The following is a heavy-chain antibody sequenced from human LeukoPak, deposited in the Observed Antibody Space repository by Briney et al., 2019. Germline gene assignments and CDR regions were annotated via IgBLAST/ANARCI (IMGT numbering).Heavy chain of an antibody. CDR1: GFTFSSYW. V-gene: IGHV3-7*03. D-gene: IGHD6-13*01. CDR2: IEQDGSEK. J-gene: IGHJ1*01. CDR3: ARGHNGQQLAAEYFQH. Sequence: GGSLRLSCAASGFTFSSYWMSWVRQAPGKGLEWVANIEQDGSEKYYVDSVKGRFTISRDNAKNSLYLPMNSLRAEDTAVYYCARGHNGQQLAAEYFQHWGQGTLVTVSS.